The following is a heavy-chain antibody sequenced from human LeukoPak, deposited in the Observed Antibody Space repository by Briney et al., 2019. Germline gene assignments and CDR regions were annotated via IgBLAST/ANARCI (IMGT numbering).Heavy chain of an antibody. J-gene: IGHJ5*02. D-gene: IGHD6-19*01. CDR3: ARGGRRWLVLGWFDP. Sequence: SETLSLTCTVSGGSISSYYWSWIRQPPGKGLEWIGEINHSGSTNYNPSLKGRVTISVDTSKNQFSLKLSSVTAADTAVYYCARGGRRWLVLGWFDPWGQGTLVTVSS. V-gene: IGHV4-34*01. CDR1: GGSISSYY. CDR2: INHSGST.